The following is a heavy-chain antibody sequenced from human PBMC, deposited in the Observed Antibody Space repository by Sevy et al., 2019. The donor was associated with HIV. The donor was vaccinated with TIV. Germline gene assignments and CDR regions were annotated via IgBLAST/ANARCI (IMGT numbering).Heavy chain of an antibody. Sequence: SETLSLTCTVSGDSIDSNYWNRIRQPPGKGLEWIGYLYYSGVTNYNPSLKSRVTISVDTSKNQFSLKLRSVTAADTAVYYCARAPTAPNGMDVWGQGTTVTVSS. J-gene: IGHJ6*02. CDR1: GDSIDSNY. V-gene: IGHV4-59*01. D-gene: IGHD1-1*01. CDR3: ARAPTAPNGMDV. CDR2: LYYSGVT.